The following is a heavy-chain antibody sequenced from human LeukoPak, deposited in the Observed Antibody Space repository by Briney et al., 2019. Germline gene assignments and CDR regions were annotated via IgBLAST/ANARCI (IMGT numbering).Heavy chain of an antibody. CDR3: ARGRYASSSWTIYYYYYYGMDV. J-gene: IGHJ6*02. V-gene: IGHV3-20*04. Sequence: GGSLRLSCAASGFTFDDYGMSWVRQAPGKGLEWVSGINWNGGSTGYADSVKGRFTISRDNAKNSLYLQMNSLRAEDTALYYCARGRYASSSWTIYYYYYYGMDVWGQGTTVTVPS. CDR1: GFTFDDYG. CDR2: INWNGGST. D-gene: IGHD6-13*01.